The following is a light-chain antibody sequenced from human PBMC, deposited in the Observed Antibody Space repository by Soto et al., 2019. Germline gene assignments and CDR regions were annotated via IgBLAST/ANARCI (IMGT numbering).Light chain of an antibody. CDR3: LESTHWPRT. J-gene: IGKJ1*01. CDR1: QSLVYSDGNTY. CDR2: KVS. Sequence: DVVMTQSPLSLPVTLGQPASISCRSSQSLVYSDGNTYLNWFQQRPGQSPRRQIYKVSNRDSGVTDSSGDSGSGIDFTLKIGRVEAAHVGVYYRLESTHWPRTFGQGTKVEIK. V-gene: IGKV2-30*01.